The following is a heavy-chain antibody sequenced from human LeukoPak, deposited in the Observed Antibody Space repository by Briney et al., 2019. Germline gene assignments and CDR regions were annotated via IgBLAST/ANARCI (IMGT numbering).Heavy chain of an antibody. Sequence: ASVKVSCKASGYTFTGYYMHWVRQAPGQGLERMGWINPNSGGTKYAQKFQGRVTMTRDTSISTAYMELSRLTYDDTAVYYCARDSIPLLAAIDYWGQGTLVTVSS. CDR1: GYTFTGYY. J-gene: IGHJ4*02. V-gene: IGHV1-2*02. D-gene: IGHD5-24*01. CDR2: INPNSGGT. CDR3: ARDSIPLLAAIDY.